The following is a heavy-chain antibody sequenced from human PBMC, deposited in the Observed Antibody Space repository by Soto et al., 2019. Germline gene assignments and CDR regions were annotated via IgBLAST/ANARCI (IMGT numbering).Heavy chain of an antibody. CDR2: INPSGGST. CDR3: ARETTVVPTRPSYYYYYYGMDV. CDR1: GYTFTSYY. Sequence: ASVKVSCKASGYTFTSYYMHWVRQAPGQGLEWMGIINPSGGSTSYAQKFQGRVTMTRDTSTSTVYMELSSLRSEDTAVYYCARETTVVPTRPSYYYYYYGMDVWGQGTTVTVSS. V-gene: IGHV1-46*03. J-gene: IGHJ6*02. D-gene: IGHD2-2*01.